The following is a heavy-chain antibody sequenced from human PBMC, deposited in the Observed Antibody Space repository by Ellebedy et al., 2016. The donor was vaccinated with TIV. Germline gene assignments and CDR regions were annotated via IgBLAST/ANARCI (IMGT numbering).Heavy chain of an antibody. D-gene: IGHD6-19*01. CDR1: GYSFTNYW. Sequence: GGSLRLSXKGSGYSFTNYWIGWVRQMSGRGLEWVGITYPGDSDTRYSPSFQDQVTISTDKSISTAYLQWRSLKASDSAMYYCVRPTGASGSGWPDGSWFDPWGQGTLVTVSA. CDR3: VRPTGASGSGWPDGSWFDP. V-gene: IGHV5-51*01. J-gene: IGHJ5*02. CDR2: TYPGDSDT.